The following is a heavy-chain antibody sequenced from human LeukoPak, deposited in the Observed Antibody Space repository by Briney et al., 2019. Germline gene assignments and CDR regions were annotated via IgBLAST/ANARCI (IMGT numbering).Heavy chain of an antibody. J-gene: IGHJ4*02. CDR1: GFTFSSYG. CDR2: ISGSGGST. V-gene: IGHV3-23*01. CDR3: AKGHDAIAVAGTVDY. Sequence: GGTLRLSCAASGFTFSSYGMSWVRQAPGKGLEWVSAISGSGGSTYYADSVKGRFTISRDNSKNTLYLQMSSLRAEDTAVYYCAKGHDAIAVAGTVDYWGQGTLVTVSS. D-gene: IGHD6-19*01.